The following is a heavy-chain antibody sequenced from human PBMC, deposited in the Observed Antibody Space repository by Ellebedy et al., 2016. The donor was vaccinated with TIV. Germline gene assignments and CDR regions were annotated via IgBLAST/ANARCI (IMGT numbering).Heavy chain of an antibody. CDR1: GFTFRSYA. CDR2: ISGSGGST. Sequence: GGSLRLXXAASGFTFRSYAMSWVRQAPGKGLEWVSTISGSGGSTYYADSVKGRFTISRDNSKNTVYLQMNSLRAEDTSIYYCVKYSLLPGRRCDYWGQGTLVTVSS. CDR3: VKYSLLPGRRCDY. J-gene: IGHJ4*02. D-gene: IGHD3-9*01. V-gene: IGHV3-23*01.